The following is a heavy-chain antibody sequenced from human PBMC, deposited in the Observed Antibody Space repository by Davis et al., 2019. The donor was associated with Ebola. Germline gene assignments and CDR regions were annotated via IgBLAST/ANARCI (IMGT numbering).Heavy chain of an antibody. J-gene: IGHJ4*02. V-gene: IGHV3-7*01. Sequence: GGSLRLSCAASGFTFSSYEMSWVRQAPGKGLEWVANIKQDGSEKYYVDSVKGRFTISRDNAKNSLYLQMNSLRAEDTAVYYCARDRQQLLYYFDYWGQGTLVTVSS. CDR3: ARDRQQLLYYFDY. CDR1: GFTFSSYE. D-gene: IGHD6-13*01. CDR2: IKQDGSEK.